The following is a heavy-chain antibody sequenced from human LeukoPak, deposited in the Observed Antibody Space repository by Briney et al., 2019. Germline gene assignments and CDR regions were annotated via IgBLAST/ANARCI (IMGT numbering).Heavy chain of an antibody. CDR2: ISSSSSYI. V-gene: IGHV3-21*01. CDR3: ARDRGIYCISTICYAGLDY. J-gene: IGHJ4*02. D-gene: IGHD2-2*01. Sequence: GGSLTLSCTASVFTYSIHHKNWPRQAPGKGLEWVSSISSSSSYIYYADSVKGRFTISRDNAKNSLYLQINSLRAEDTAVYYCARDRGIYCISTICYAGLDYWGQGSLGTVSS. CDR1: VFTYSIHH.